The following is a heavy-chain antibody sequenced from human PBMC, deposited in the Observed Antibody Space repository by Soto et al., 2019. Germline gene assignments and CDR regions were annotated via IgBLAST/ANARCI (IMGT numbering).Heavy chain of an antibody. CDR3: VRDRDLDRDMVHADL. J-gene: IGHJ4*01. D-gene: IGHD5-18*01. Sequence: LRLSDEASGFTISRCSLNWVRQAPGKGLEWLAYITIRTGNIVYADSVRGRFTISADNAENSVFLQMNSLRDEDTAVYFCVRDRDLDRDMVHADLWGQGALVTVSS. CDR1: GFTISRCS. CDR2: ITIRTGNI. V-gene: IGHV3-48*02.